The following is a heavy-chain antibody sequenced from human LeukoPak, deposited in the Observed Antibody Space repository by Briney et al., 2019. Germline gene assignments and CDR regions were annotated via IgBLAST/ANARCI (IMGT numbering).Heavy chain of an antibody. J-gene: IGHJ6*02. Sequence: GSLETFRATSGFHFSSYEMNLVRQGPRKGPEWVLLIWSKCSTIYYADSVKGRFTISRDNAKNSLYLQMNSLRAEDTAVYYCARGGDSGYAREGYYYGMDVWGQGTTVTVSS. CDR2: IWSKCSTI. CDR1: GFHFSSYE. CDR3: ARGGDSGYAREGYYYGMDV. D-gene: IGHD5-12*01. V-gene: IGHV3-48*03.